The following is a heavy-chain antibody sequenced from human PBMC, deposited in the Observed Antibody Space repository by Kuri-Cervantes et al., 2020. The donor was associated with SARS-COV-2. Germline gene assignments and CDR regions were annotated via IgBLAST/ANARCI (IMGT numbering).Heavy chain of an antibody. V-gene: IGHV3-30-3*01. J-gene: IGHJ4*02. CDR3: ARDWGAIFGVATQFDY. CDR1: GFTFDNFA. Sequence: GESLKISCAASGFTFDNFAMHWVRQAPGRGLEWVAVISYDGSNKNYADSVKGRFTVSRGNSKNTLYLQMNSLRVEDTALYYCARDWGAIFGVATQFDYWGQGTLVTVSS. D-gene: IGHD3-3*01. CDR2: ISYDGSNK.